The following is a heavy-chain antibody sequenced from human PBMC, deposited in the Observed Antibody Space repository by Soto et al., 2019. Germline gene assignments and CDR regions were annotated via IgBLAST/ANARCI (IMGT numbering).Heavy chain of an antibody. J-gene: IGHJ4*02. CDR3: ARCGGGSGYFDQRAFDY. CDR2: IIPIFGTA. Sequence: QVQLVQSGAEVKKPGSSVKVSCKASGGTFSSYAVSWVRQAPGQGLEWMGGIIPIFGTANYAQKFHGRVTITATETTSTAYMELSSLRSEDTAVYYCARCGGGSGYFDQRAFDYWGQGTLVTVSS. V-gene: IGHV1-69*01. D-gene: IGHD3-9*01. CDR1: GGTFSSYA.